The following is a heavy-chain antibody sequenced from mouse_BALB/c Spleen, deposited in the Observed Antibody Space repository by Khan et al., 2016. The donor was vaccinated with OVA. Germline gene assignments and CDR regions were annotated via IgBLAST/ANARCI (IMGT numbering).Heavy chain of an antibody. Sequence: EVELVESGGGLVQPGGSRKLSCAASGFTFSSFGMHWVRQAPKKGLEWVAYISSGSSTIYYVDTVKGRFTISRDSPKNTLFLQMTSLRSEDTAMYYCARSGGNFHWYFDAWGAGTSVTVSS. D-gene: IGHD2-1*01. V-gene: IGHV5-17*02. CDR1: GFTFSSFG. CDR2: ISSGSSTI. CDR3: ARSGGNFHWYFDA. J-gene: IGHJ1*01.